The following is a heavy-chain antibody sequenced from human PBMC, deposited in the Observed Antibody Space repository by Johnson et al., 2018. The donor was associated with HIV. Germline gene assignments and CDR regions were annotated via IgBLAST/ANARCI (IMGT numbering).Heavy chain of an antibody. J-gene: IGHJ3*02. CDR2: INQDGSEK. V-gene: IGHV3-7*03. Sequence: VQLVESGGGVVQPGRSLRLSCAASGFTFSSYAMHWVRQAPGKGLEWVANINQDGSEKYYVDSVKGRFTISRDNAKNSLYLQMNSLRAEDTAVYYCARERYTTGLYSGSYGAFDMWGQGTMVTVSS. CDR3: ARERYTTGLYSGSYGAFDM. D-gene: IGHD1-26*01. CDR1: GFTFSSYA.